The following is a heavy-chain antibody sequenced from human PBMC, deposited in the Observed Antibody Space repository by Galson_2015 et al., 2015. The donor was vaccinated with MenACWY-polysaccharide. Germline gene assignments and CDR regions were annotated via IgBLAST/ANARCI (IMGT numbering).Heavy chain of an antibody. V-gene: IGHV1-2*02. CDR3: ATPLQRITEETGDC. Sequence: QSGAEVKKPGESLKISCKASGYTFTGYYLHWVRQAPGQRLEWMGWINSNSGATNYAQKFQGRVTMTRDTSINTSYIELTRLRSDDTAVYYCATPLQRITEETGDCWGQGTLVTVSS. D-gene: IGHD7-27*01. J-gene: IGHJ4*02. CDR1: GYTFTGYY. CDR2: INSNSGAT.